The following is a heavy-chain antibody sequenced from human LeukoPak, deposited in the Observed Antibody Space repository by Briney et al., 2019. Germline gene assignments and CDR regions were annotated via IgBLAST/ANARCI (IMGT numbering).Heavy chain of an antibody. J-gene: IGHJ4*02. CDR1: GGSISSSNW. CDR3: CSSGDPLYFDY. CDR2: IYHSGST. D-gene: IGHD6-6*01. Sequence: SETLSLTCAVSGGSISSSNWWSWVRQPPGKGLEWIGEIYHSGSTNYNPSLKSRVTISVDKSKNQFSLKLSSVTAADTAVYYCCSSGDPLYFDYWGQGTLVTVSS. V-gene: IGHV4-4*02.